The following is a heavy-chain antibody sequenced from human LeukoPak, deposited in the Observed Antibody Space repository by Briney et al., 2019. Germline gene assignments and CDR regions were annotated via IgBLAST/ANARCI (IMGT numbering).Heavy chain of an antibody. CDR1: GFTFSSYA. V-gene: IGHV3-30*04. Sequence: PGRSLRLSCAASGFTFSSYAMHWVRQAPGKGLEWVAVISYDGSNKYYADSVKGRFTISRDNSKNTLYLQMNSLRAEDTAVYYCARGVDSARSLDPWGQGTLVTVSS. D-gene: IGHD5-18*01. CDR2: ISYDGSNK. J-gene: IGHJ5*02. CDR3: ARGVDSARSLDP.